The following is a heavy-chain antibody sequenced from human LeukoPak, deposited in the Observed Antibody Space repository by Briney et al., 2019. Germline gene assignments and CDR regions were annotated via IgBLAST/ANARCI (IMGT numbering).Heavy chain of an antibody. CDR1: GGTFSSND. Sequence: GASVKVSCKASGGTFSSNDISWVRQAPGQGLEWMGRIVPLFGTRSYAQKFQGRVTITTDECTNTSYMELTSLTSEDTAVYYCARDQGYGAYGLDYWGQGTLVTVSS. V-gene: IGHV1-69*05. J-gene: IGHJ4*02. CDR2: IVPLFGTR. CDR3: ARDQGYGAYGLDY. D-gene: IGHD5-12*01.